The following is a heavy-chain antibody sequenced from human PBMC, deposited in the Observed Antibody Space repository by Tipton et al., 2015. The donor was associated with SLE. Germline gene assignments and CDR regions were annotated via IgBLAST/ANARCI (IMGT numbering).Heavy chain of an antibody. CDR2: IYYSGST. J-gene: IGHJ4*02. V-gene: IGHV4-39*07. CDR1: GGSISGGTYY. Sequence: TLSLTCTVSGGSISGGTYYWGWIRQPPGKGPEWIGTIYYSGSTYYYPSLKSRITISLDTSKNQFSLEVRSVTAADTAVYYCVRLRSKVLIDYWGQGTLVTVSS. CDR3: VRLRSKVLIDY. D-gene: IGHD2-8*01.